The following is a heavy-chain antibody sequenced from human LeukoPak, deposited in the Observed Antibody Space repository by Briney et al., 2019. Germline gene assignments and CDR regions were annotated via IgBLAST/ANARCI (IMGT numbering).Heavy chain of an antibody. V-gene: IGHV1-2*02. CDR2: INPNSGGT. D-gene: IGHD6-13*01. J-gene: IGHJ5*02. Sequence: ASVKVSCKASGYTFTGYYMHWVRQAPGQGLEWMGWINPNSGGTNYAQKFQGRVTMTRDTSISTAYMELSRLRSGDTAVYYCARGLLRSSNAFDPWGQGTLVTVSS. CDR3: ARGLLRSSNAFDP. CDR1: GYTFTGYY.